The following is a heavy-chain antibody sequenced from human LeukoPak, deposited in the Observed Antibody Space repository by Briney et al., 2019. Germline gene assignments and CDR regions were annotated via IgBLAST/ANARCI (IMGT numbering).Heavy chain of an antibody. J-gene: IGHJ5*02. CDR1: GGSISSSSSY. V-gene: IGHV4-39*07. CDR2: IYYSGST. Sequence: NPSETLSLTCSVSGGSISSSSSYWGWIRQPPGKGLEWIGTIYYSGSTYYNPSLKSRVTISVDSSKNQFSLRLSSVTAADTAVYYCARESLTWLQSRTSWFDPWGQGTLVTVSS. CDR3: ARESLTWLQSRTSWFDP. D-gene: IGHD5-24*01.